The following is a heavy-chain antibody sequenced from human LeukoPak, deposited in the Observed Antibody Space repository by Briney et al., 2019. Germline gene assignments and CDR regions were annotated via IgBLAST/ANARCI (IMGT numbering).Heavy chain of an antibody. CDR3: ARASGSYPKFDY. D-gene: IGHD1-26*01. V-gene: IGHV3-53*01. CDR1: GFTVSSNC. CDR2: IYSGGST. J-gene: IGHJ4*02. Sequence: PGGSLRLSCAASGFTVSSNCMSWVRQAPGKGLEWVSVIYSGGSTYYADSVKGRFTISRDNAKNSLYLQMNSLRAEDTAVYYCARASGSYPKFDYWGQGTLVTVSS.